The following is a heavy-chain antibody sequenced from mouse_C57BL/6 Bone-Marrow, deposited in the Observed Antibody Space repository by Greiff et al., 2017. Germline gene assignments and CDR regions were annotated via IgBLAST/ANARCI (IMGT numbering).Heavy chain of an antibody. J-gene: IGHJ1*03. CDR1: GYTFTSYD. CDR2: IYPSDGST. Sequence: QVQLQQPGPELVKPGASVKLSCKASGYTFTSYDINWVKQRPGQGLEWIGWIYPSDGSTKYNEKFKGKATLTVDTSSSTAYMELHSLTSEASAVDFCASLEFDDCGGDWYYDVWGRGTTVTVSS. V-gene: IGHV1-85*01. CDR3: ASLEFDDCGGDWYYDV.